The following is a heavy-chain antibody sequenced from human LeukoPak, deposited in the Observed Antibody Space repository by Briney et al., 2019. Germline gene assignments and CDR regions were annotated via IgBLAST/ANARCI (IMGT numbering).Heavy chain of an antibody. D-gene: IGHD3-10*01. J-gene: IGHJ1*01. CDR1: GYSISSGYY. V-gene: IGHV4-38-2*02. CDR2: MYHSGST. Sequence: SETLSLTCTVSGYSISSGYYWGWIRQPPGKGLEWIGTMYHSGSTYYDPSLKSRVTVSVDTSKNQFSLKLSSVTAADTAVYYCAREDRITMVRGFQHWGQGTLVTVSS. CDR3: AREDRITMVRGFQH.